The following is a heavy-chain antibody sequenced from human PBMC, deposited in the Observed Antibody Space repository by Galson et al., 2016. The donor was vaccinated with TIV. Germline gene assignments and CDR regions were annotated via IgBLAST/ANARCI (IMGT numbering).Heavy chain of an antibody. CDR1: GFSLNTDGMC. J-gene: IGHJ4*02. D-gene: IGHD3-22*01. V-gene: IGHV2-70*11. Sequence: PALVTPTQTLTLTCTFSGFSLNTDGMCVNWIRQPPGKALEWLARIDWDDDKSYSPSLKSRLTISKDTSKNQVVLTMTNMDPVDTATYYCARISCYYDTTGHYIPRSFDYWGQGALVTVSS. CDR2: IDWDDDK. CDR3: ARISCYYDTTGHYIPRSFDY.